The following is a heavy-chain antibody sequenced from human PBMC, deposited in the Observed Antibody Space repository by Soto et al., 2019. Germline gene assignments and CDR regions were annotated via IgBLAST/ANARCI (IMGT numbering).Heavy chain of an antibody. CDR3: AREVQVHTPDFVY. CDR1: GGTFNTYA. CDR2: IYPMFVAA. V-gene: IGHV1-69*19. J-gene: IGHJ4*02. D-gene: IGHD3-10*01. Sequence: QVQLVQSGAEMKKPGASVKVSCQSSGGTFNTYAMNWVRQAPGQGPEWMGDIYPMFVAATYAPKFQGRVTMTADVSTGTSYMHLSSLMSEDTALYFCAREVQVHTPDFVYWGQGTLVTISS.